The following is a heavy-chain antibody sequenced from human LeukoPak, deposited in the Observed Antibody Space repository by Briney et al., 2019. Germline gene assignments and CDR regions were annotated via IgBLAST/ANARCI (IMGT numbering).Heavy chain of an antibody. V-gene: IGHV3-7*01. Sequence: GGSLRLSCAAPGFTFTNYWMSWVRQAPGKGLEWVANIKKDGSEKYYEDSVKGRFTISRDNAKNSVYLQMNSLRVEDTAVYYCARDVRGGHFDYWGQGTLVIVSS. CDR1: GFTFTNYW. CDR2: IKKDGSEK. J-gene: IGHJ4*02. D-gene: IGHD2-15*01. CDR3: ARDVRGGHFDY.